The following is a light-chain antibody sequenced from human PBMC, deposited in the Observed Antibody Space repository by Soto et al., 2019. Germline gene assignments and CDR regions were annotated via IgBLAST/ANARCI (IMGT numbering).Light chain of an antibody. V-gene: IGLV3-1*01. CDR3: QEWDKSSVI. J-gene: IGLJ2*01. CDR1: KLGDRY. CDR2: QDD. Sequence: SYELTQPPSVSVSPGQTASITCSGHKLGDRYASWYQQRPGQPPVLVMFQDDRRPSGIPDRFSGSNSGNTATLTISGTDTVDEADYYCQEWDKSSVIFGGGTKVTVL.